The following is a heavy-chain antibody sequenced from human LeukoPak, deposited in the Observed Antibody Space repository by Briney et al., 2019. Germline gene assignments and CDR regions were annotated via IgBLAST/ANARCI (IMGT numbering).Heavy chain of an antibody. CDR1: GFTFSSYW. V-gene: IGHV3-48*04. J-gene: IGHJ4*02. CDR3: ARDQPDYYDSSGYYYGRYFDY. CDR2: ISSTGTTI. Sequence: PGGSLRLSCAASGFTFSSYWMSCVRQAPGKGLEWVSYISSTGTTIYYADSVKGRFTISRDNAKNSLYLQMNSLRAEDTAVYYCARDQPDYYDSSGYYYGRYFDYWGQGTLATVSS. D-gene: IGHD3-22*01.